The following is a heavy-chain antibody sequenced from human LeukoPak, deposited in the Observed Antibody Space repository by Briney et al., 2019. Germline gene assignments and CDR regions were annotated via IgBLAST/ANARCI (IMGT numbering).Heavy chain of an antibody. CDR2: IDNGGSGT. V-gene: IGHV3-74*01. CDR3: ARDTFQPGLIDS. CDR1: GFTFSGYW. Sequence: GSLRLSCAASGFTFSGYWMHWVRQVPEKGLVLVSRIDNGGSGTTYADSVKGRFTVSRDNARNTLYLQLSSLRAEDSGVYYCARDTFQPGLIDSWGQGTLVTVSS. D-gene: IGHD2-2*01. J-gene: IGHJ4*02.